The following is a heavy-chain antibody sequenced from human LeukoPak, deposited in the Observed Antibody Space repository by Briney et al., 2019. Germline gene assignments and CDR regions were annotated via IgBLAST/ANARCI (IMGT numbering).Heavy chain of an antibody. CDR2: IYYSGST. Sequence: SETLSLTCTVSGGSISSGGYYWSWIRQHPGKGLERIGYIYYSGSTYYNPSLKSRVTISVDTSKNQFSLKLSSVTAADTAVYYCARTPIVVVTAIEGYYYGMDVWGQGTTVTVSS. D-gene: IGHD2-21*02. CDR1: GGSISSGGYY. J-gene: IGHJ6*02. CDR3: ARTPIVVVTAIEGYYYGMDV. V-gene: IGHV4-31*03.